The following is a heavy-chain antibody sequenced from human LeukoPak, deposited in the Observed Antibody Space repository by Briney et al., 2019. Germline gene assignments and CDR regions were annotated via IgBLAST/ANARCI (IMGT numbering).Heavy chain of an antibody. Sequence: GGSLRLSCAASGFTFSSYSMNWVRQAPGKGLEWVSYISSSSSTLYYADSVKGRFTISRDNAKNSLYLQMNSLRAEDTAVYYCARDQHYYNSGSYYIGLDYWGQGTLVTVSS. J-gene: IGHJ4*02. V-gene: IGHV3-48*01. CDR1: GFTFSSYS. D-gene: IGHD3-10*01. CDR2: ISSSSSTL. CDR3: ARDQHYYNSGSYYIGLDY.